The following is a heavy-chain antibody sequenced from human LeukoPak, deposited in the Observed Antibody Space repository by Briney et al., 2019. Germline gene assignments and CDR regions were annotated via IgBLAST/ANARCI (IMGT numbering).Heavy chain of an antibody. CDR1: GFIFRRYA. CDR2: ISGSGDST. D-gene: IGHD3-16*01. V-gene: IGHV3-23*01. J-gene: IGHJ4*02. CDR3: AKALGDWPTTLDS. Sequence: GGSLRLSCSASGFIFRRYAVNWVRQSPGKGLEWVSGISGSGDSTYYADSVKGRFTVSRDNSKNTLYLQMNSLTAADTAVYFCAKALGDWPTTLDSWGQGTLVTVSS.